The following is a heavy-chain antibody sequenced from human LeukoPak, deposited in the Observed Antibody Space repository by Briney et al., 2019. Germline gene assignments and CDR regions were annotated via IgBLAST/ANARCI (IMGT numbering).Heavy chain of an antibody. D-gene: IGHD6-13*01. CDR1: GFTFSLYG. V-gene: IGHV3-33*05. J-gene: IGHJ4*02. CDR2: ISYDGSNK. CDR3: ASFLGIAAAGTNY. Sequence: GGSLRLSCAASGFTFSLYGMHWVRQAPGKGLEWVAVISYDGSNKYYADSVKGRFTISRDNSKNTLYLQMNSLRAADTAVYYCASFLGIAAAGTNYWGQGTLVTVSS.